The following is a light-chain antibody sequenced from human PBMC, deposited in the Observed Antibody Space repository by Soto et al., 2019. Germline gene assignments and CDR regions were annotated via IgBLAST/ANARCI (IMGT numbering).Light chain of an antibody. J-gene: IGLJ1*01. V-gene: IGLV2-14*01. CDR2: EVT. CDR1: SSDVGSYNH. CDR3: ISYTGSSTSYV. Sequence: QSALTQPASVSGSPGQSITISCSGTSSDVGSYNHVAWYQQFPGKTPKLIIYEVTYRPSGVSHRFSASKSGNMASLTISELQDEDEADYYCISYTGSSTSYVFGTGTKVTVL.